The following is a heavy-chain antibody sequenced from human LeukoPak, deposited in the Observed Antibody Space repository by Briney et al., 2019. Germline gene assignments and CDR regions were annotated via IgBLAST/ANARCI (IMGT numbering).Heavy chain of an antibody. CDR2: INSDGSIT. V-gene: IGHV3-74*01. CDR1: GFTFTTYW. J-gene: IGHJ3*02. CDR3: ALLMVYAIRRNDAFDI. Sequence: PGGSLRLSCAASGFTFTTYWMHWVRQAPGKGLVWVSHINSDGSITSYADSVKGRFTISRDNAKNTLYLQMNSLRAEDTAVYYCALLMVYAIRRNDAFDIWGQGTMVTVSS. D-gene: IGHD2-8*01.